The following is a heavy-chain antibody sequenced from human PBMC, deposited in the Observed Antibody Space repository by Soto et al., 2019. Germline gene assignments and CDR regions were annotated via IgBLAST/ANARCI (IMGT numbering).Heavy chain of an antibody. J-gene: IGHJ4*02. D-gene: IGHD2-2*01. CDR2: IIPLLGTT. CDR1: GNTFSSYS. CDR3: ARGYQPMSPFDF. Sequence: SVKVSCKASGNTFSSYSFTWVRQAPGKGFELLGGIIPLLGTTDYAQKFQGRVNITADESTTTVYMDLSGLTSEDTAMYYCARGYQPMSPFDFWGQGTLVTVSS. V-gene: IGHV1-69*13.